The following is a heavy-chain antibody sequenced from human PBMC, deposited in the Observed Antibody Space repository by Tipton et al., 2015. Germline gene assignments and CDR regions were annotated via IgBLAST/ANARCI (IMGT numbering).Heavy chain of an antibody. CDR1: GGSVSTSNYY. Sequence: TLSLTCTVSGGSVSTSNYYWSWIRQPPGKGLEWIGYIYYSGSTNYNPSLKSRVTISVDTSKNQFSLKLSSVTAADTAVYYCARARGRHGGLFDSWGQGTLVTVSS. J-gene: IGHJ4*02. CDR3: ARARGRHGGLFDS. V-gene: IGHV4-61*01. CDR2: IYYSGST. D-gene: IGHD4-23*01.